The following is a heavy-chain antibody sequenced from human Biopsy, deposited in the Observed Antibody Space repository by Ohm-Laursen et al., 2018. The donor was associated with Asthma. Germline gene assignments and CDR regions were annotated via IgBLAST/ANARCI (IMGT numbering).Heavy chain of an antibody. Sequence: PRLSCTALRFTNEMHWVRQAPGKGLEWVAVISYDGSSIYYADSVKGRFTISRDNSKNTLSLQMNSLTAEDTAVYYCAREGVAGTHIEDWGQGTLVTVSS. CDR2: ISYDGSSI. CDR3: AREGVAGTHIED. CDR1: RFTNE. V-gene: IGHV3-30-3*01. J-gene: IGHJ4*02. D-gene: IGHD6-19*01.